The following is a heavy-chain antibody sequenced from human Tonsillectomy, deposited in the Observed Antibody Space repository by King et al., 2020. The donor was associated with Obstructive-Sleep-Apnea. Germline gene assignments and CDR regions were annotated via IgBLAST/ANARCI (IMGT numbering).Heavy chain of an antibody. CDR1: GFTFSNAW. V-gene: IGHV3-15*01. CDR2: IKIKTDGGTT. D-gene: IGHD5-12*01. CDR3: TTDRADIVATTLLYYFDY. Sequence: VQLVESGGGLVKPGGSLRLSCAASGFTFSNAWMSWFRQAPGKGLEWVGRIKIKTDGGTTDYAAPVKGRLHISRDDSKNTLYLQMNSLKTEDTAVYYCTTDRADIVATTLLYYFDYWGQGTLVTVSS. J-gene: IGHJ4*02.